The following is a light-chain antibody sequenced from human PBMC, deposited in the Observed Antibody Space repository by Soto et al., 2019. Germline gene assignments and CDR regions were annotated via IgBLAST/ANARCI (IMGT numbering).Light chain of an antibody. J-gene: IGKJ1*01. Sequence: EIVMTQSPATLSVSPGERATLSCRASQSVSSNLAWYQQKPDQAPRLLIYGASTRATGIPARFSGSGSGTEFTLTNRSLQSEDLAVYYCQQYNNWPRTFGQGTKVEIK. V-gene: IGKV3-15*01. CDR1: QSVSSN. CDR3: QQYNNWPRT. CDR2: GAS.